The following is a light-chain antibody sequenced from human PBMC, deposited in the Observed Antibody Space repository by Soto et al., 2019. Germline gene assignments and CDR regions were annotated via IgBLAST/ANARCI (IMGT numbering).Light chain of an antibody. J-gene: IGLJ1*01. CDR2: RHT. CDR1: SSNIGTNH. CDR3: QSYDNTLSARYV. V-gene: IGLV1-47*01. Sequence: QSVLTQPPSASGTPGQRVTISCSGGSSNIGTNHVYWYQHLPGTAPKLLIYRHTLRPSGVPDRFSGSKSGTSASLAITGLQAEDEGDYYCQSYDNTLSARYVFGTGTRSPS.